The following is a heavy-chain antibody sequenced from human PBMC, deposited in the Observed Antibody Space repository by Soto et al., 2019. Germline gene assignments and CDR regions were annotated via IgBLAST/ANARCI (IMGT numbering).Heavy chain of an antibody. Sequence: SGPTLVNPTQTLTLTCTFSGFSLSTSGVGVGWIRQPPGKALEWLALLYWSDDKRYSPSLKSRLTITKDTSKNQVVLTMTNMDHMDTPTYYWAHRRNGGAAAGSHILNYWGQGTLVTVSS. V-gene: IGHV2-5*01. CDR3: AHRRNGGAAAGSHILNY. J-gene: IGHJ4*02. CDR1: GFSLSTSGVG. CDR2: LYWSDDK. D-gene: IGHD3-16*01.